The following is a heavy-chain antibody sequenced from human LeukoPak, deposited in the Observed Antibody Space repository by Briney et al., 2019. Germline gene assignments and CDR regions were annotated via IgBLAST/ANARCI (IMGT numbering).Heavy chain of an antibody. CDR2: ISGSGGST. J-gene: IGHJ4*02. CDR3: AKEGPNCGGDCYGVFDY. CDR1: GFTFSSNA. D-gene: IGHD2-21*02. Sequence: GGSLRLSCAASGFTFSSNAMSWVRQAPGKGLEWVSAISGSGGSTHYADSVKGRFTISRDNSKNVLYLQMNSLRAEDTAVYYCAKEGPNCGGDCYGVFDYWGQGTLVTVSS. V-gene: IGHV3-23*01.